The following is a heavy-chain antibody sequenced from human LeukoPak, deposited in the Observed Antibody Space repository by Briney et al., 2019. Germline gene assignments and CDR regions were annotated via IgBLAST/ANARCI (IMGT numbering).Heavy chain of an antibody. V-gene: IGHV3-48*03. Sequence: GGSLRLSCAASGFTFSSYEMNWVRQAPGKGLEWVSYISSSGSTIYYADSVKGRFTISRDNAKNSLYLQMNSLRAEDTAVYYCARGPVPAAGFAFDIWGQGTMVTVSS. J-gene: IGHJ3*02. CDR2: ISSSGSTI. D-gene: IGHD2-2*01. CDR1: GFTFSSYE. CDR3: ARGPVPAAGFAFDI.